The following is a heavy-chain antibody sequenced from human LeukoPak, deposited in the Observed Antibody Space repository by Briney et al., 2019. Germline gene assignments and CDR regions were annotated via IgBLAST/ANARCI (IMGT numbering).Heavy chain of an antibody. CDR1: GFTFSSYA. J-gene: IGHJ4*02. Sequence: GGSLRLSCAASGFTFSSYAMSWVRQAPGKGLEWVANIKQDGSEKYYVDSVKGRFTVSRDNAKNSLFLQMNSLRAEDTAVYYCARDFNPAGSSSGWSTCRYWGQGTLVTVSS. V-gene: IGHV3-7*05. CDR2: IKQDGSEK. D-gene: IGHD6-19*01. CDR3: ARDFNPAGSSSGWSTCRY.